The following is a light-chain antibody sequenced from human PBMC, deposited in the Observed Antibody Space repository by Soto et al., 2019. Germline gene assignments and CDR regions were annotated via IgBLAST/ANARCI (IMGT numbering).Light chain of an antibody. CDR3: QQCATPPLT. V-gene: IGKV3-20*01. CDR2: DAS. CDR1: QSVSKNY. Sequence: EIVLTQSPGTLSLSPGERATLSCRASQSVSKNYLAWYQHKPGQAPRLLIDDASSRATGIPDRFSRSGSGTDFTLTISSLEPDDSAVYYCQQCATPPLTFGQGTKVEIK. J-gene: IGKJ1*01.